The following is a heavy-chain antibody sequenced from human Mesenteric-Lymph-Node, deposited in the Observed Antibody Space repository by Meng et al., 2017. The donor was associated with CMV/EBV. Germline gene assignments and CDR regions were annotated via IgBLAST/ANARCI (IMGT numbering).Heavy chain of an antibody. CDR3: ARGYSRGFDP. J-gene: IGHJ5*02. CDR2: IYDGGSP. D-gene: IGHD3-22*01. Sequence: GGSLRLSCAASGFSVGSNYMSWVRQAPGKGLEWVSVIYDGGSPYHADSVNGRFTISRDISKNMLYLQMNSLRAEDTALYYCARGYSRGFDPWGQGTLVTVSS. V-gene: IGHV3-53*01. CDR1: GFSVGSNY.